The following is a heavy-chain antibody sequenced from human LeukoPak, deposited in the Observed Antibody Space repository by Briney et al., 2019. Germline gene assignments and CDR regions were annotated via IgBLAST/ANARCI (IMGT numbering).Heavy chain of an antibody. D-gene: IGHD3-10*01. V-gene: IGHV4-39*01. CDR2: IYYSGSP. Sequence: SETLSLTCTVSGDSIIRSNFYWGWIRQPPGKGLECIVYIYYSGSPYYNPSLESRVTISVDTSKNQFSLRLTSVTAADTAVYYCARHAYYYGSGSYTGFDYWGQGTLVTVSS. J-gene: IGHJ4*02. CDR1: GDSIIRSNFY. CDR3: ARHAYYYGSGSYTGFDY.